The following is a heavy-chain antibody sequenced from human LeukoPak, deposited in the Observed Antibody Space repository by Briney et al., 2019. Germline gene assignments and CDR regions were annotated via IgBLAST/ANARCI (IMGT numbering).Heavy chain of an antibody. Sequence: ASVKVSCKASGYTFTSYDINWVRQATGQGLEWMGWMNPNSGNTGYAQKFQGRVTITRNTSISTAYMELSSLRSEDTAVYYCARGGYYYDSSGYYNDYWGQGTLVTVSS. J-gene: IGHJ4*02. D-gene: IGHD3-22*01. CDR1: GYTFTSYD. CDR3: ARGGYYYDSSGYYNDY. V-gene: IGHV1-8*03. CDR2: MNPNSGNT.